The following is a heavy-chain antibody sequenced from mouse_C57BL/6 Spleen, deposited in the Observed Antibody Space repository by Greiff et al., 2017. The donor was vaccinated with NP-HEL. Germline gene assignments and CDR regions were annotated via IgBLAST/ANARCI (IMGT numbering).Heavy chain of an antibody. CDR1: GYTFTSHS. V-gene: IGHV1-78*01. J-gene: IGHJ2*01. Sequence: VQLQQSDAELVKPGASVKMSCKASGYTFTSHSMHWVKQRPGQGLEWIGMIYPRDGSTKYNEKFKGKATLTADKSSSTAYMHLSSLTSEDSAVYFCARGDAYYFDYWGQGTTLTVSS. CDR2: IYPRDGST. CDR3: ARGDAYYFDY. D-gene: IGHD2-13*01.